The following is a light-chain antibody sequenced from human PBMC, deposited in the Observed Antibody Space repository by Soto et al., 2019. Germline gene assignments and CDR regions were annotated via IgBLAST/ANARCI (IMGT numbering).Light chain of an antibody. CDR1: SSDIGAYNY. CDR2: EVT. CDR3: SSYTTSSTR. Sequence: QSVLTQPASVSGSPGQSITISCTGTSSDIGAYNYVSWYQQHPGEAPKLLIYEVTYRPSGVSDRFSGSKSAYTASLTISGLQPEDEADYYCSSYTTSSTRFGGGTKVTVL. J-gene: IGLJ2*01. V-gene: IGLV2-14*01.